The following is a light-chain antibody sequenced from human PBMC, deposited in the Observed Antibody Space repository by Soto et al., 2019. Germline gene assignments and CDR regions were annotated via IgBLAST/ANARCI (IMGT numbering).Light chain of an antibody. J-gene: IGKJ1*01. CDR2: GAS. V-gene: IGKV3-15*01. CDR3: QQYNNWPPT. CDR1: QSVSSN. Sequence: EILMTQSPATLSVSPGERATLSCRASQSVSSNLAWYQQKPGQAPRLLIFGASTRATGIPARFSGSGSGTEFRLAISSLQSEDFAVYYCQQYNNWPPTFGQGTKVEIK.